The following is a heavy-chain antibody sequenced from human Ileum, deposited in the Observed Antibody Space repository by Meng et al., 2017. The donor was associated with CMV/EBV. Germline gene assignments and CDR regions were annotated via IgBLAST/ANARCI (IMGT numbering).Heavy chain of an antibody. CDR1: GFTFENYG. CDR2: ITWNDDST. V-gene: IGHV3-20*04. Sequence: GESLKISCAASGFTFENYGMSWVRQVPGKGLEWVAGITWNDDSTSYSDSVKGRFTISRDNAKTSLYLQMNSLRAEDTAVYYCARSYYDSSGHIDCWGQGILVTVSS. J-gene: IGHJ4*02. D-gene: IGHD3-22*01. CDR3: ARSYYDSSGHIDC.